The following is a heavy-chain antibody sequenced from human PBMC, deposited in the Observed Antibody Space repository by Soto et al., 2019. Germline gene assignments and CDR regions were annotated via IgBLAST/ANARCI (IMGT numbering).Heavy chain of an antibody. Sequence: ASVKVSFKTSGYTFTGYYLNWVRQAPGRGLEWVGWINPKTGDTNNAQKFQGRVTMTTDTSISTGYMELSGLKSDDTAVYYCVTGDHLVRWGQGTRVTVS. V-gene: IGHV1-2*02. CDR2: INPKTGDT. CDR3: VTGDHLVR. J-gene: IGHJ4*02. D-gene: IGHD6-6*01. CDR1: GYTFTGYY.